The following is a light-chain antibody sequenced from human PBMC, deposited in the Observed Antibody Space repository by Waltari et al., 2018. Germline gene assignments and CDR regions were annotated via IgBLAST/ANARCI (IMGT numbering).Light chain of an antibody. CDR2: KAS. CDR1: QGIGGW. V-gene: IGKV1-5*03. J-gene: IGKJ1*01. Sequence: DIQMTQSPPTLSASVGDRVTITCRASQGIGGWLAGYQQQPGKAPKFLIYKASNLETGVPSRFSGSGSGTEFTLTISSLQPDDFATYFCQQYNDYPWTFGQGTKVEMK. CDR3: QQYNDYPWT.